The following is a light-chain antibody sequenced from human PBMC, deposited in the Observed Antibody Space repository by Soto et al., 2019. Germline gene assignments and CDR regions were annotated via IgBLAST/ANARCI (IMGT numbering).Light chain of an antibody. CDR3: QQYGSSPRVT. CDR2: GAS. CDR1: ESVSTN. Sequence: TQSPATLSLAPGERVTLSCRASESVSTNLAWYQQKAGQAPRLLIYGASTRATGIPDRFNGSGSGTDFTLTISRLEPEDFAVYFCQQYGSSPRVTFGHGTLPAIK. J-gene: IGKJ5*01. V-gene: IGKV3-20*01.